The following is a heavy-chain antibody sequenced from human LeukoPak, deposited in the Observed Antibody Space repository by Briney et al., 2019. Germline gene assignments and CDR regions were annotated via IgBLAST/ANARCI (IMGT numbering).Heavy chain of an antibody. Sequence: GASVKVSCKASGGTFSSYAISWVRQAPGQGLEWMGGIIPIFGTANYAQKFQGRVTITADKSTSTAYMELSSLRSEDTAVYYCARVPDSSGYTDAFDIWGQGTMVTVSS. CDR1: GGTFSSYA. CDR2: IIPIFGTA. V-gene: IGHV1-69*06. J-gene: IGHJ3*02. D-gene: IGHD3-22*01. CDR3: ARVPDSSGYTDAFDI.